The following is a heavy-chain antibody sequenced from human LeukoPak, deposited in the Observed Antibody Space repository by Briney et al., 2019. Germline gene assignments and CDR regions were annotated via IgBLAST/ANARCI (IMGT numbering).Heavy chain of an antibody. CDR2: IYFGRGA. CDR3: ARGFVVPAAIPRLGIVAWFDS. CDR1: GGSITSNDYY. J-gene: IGHJ5*01. Sequence: PSETLSLTCKISGGSITSNDYYWGWIRQPPGKGLEYIGSIYFGRGAYYNPSLKSRVTISLDTSKNQFSLKLTSVTAADTAVYYCARGFVVPAAIPRLGIVAWFDSWGQGTLVTVSS. V-gene: IGHV4-39*07. D-gene: IGHD2-2*02.